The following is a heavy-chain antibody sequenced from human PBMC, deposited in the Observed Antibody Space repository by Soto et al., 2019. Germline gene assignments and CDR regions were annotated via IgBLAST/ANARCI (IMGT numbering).Heavy chain of an antibody. V-gene: IGHV1-69*13. CDR2: NIPICGTA. D-gene: IGHD2-21*01. Sequence: SVQVSFKASRGTLSNCVISCVRQAPGQGREWMGGNIPICGTANYAQKIQGRVTIIADESTGTTYMELTSLRSEDTAVYYCARAPILVGETTYENYFDYWGQGTLVTVSS. CDR3: ARAPILVGETTYENYFDY. J-gene: IGHJ4*02. CDR1: RGTLSNCV.